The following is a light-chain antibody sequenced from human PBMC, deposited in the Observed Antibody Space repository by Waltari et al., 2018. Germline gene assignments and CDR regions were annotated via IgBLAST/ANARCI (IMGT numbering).Light chain of an antibody. V-gene: IGLV2-8*01. Sequence: QSALTQPPSASGSPGQSVTISCTGTSSDVGNYNYVSWFQQHPGKAPKLMIYEVTKRPSGVPDRFSGSKSGNTASLTVSGLQAEDEADYYCSSYAAGDIWIFGGGTKLTVL. CDR3: SSYAAGDIWI. CDR1: SSDVGNYNY. CDR2: EVT. J-gene: IGLJ2*01.